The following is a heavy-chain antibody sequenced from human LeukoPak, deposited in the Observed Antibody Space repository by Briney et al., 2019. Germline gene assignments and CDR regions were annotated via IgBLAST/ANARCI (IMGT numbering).Heavy chain of an antibody. J-gene: IGHJ4*02. Sequence: SVKVSCKASGGTFSSYAISWVRQAPGQGVEWMGGIIPIFGTANYAQKFQGRVTITADESTSTAYMELSSLRSEDTAVYYCARVRTMVRGVITPPDYWGQGTLVTVSS. V-gene: IGHV1-69*13. D-gene: IGHD3-10*01. CDR2: IIPIFGTA. CDR1: GGTFSSYA. CDR3: ARVRTMVRGVITPPDY.